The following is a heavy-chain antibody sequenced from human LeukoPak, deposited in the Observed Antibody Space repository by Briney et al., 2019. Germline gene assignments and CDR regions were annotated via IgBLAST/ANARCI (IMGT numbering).Heavy chain of an antibody. D-gene: IGHD2-2*02. CDR1: GDSVSINRVA. J-gene: IGHJ5*02. V-gene: IGHV6-1*01. CDR3: ARGYLKPGFDH. CDR2: TYYTSKWSS. Sequence: SQTLSLTFAISGDSVSINRVAWNWIRQSPSRGLEWLGRTYYTSKWSSDYAVSVKSRITITPDTSKNQFSLQLASVSPEDTAVYYCARGYLKPGFDHWGQGSLVTVSS.